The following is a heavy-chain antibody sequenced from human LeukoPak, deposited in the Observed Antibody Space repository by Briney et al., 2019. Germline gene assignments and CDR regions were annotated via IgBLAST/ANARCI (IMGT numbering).Heavy chain of an antibody. CDR2: IIPILGIA. D-gene: IGHD3-3*01. J-gene: IGHJ6*02. CDR1: GGTFSSYA. CDR3: ARVPFGVVNYYYYYGMDV. V-gene: IGHV1-69*04. Sequence: SVKVSCKASGGTFSSYAISWVRQAPGQGLEWMGRIIPILGIANYAQKFQGRVTITADKSTSTAYMELSSLRSEDTAVYYCARVPFGVVNYYYYYGMDVWGQGTTVTVSS.